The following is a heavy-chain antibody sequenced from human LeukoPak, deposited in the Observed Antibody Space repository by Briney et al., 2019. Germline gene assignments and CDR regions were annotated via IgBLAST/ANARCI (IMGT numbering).Heavy chain of an antibody. CDR2: INYSGST. J-gene: IGHJ4*02. CDR3: ARHSPVLCSGGSCHPTDY. CDR1: GGSISSSSYY. Sequence: SETLSLTCTVSGGSISSSSYYWGWIRQPPGKGLEWIGSINYSGSTYYNPSLKSRVTISLNTSKNHFSLKLSSVTAADTAVYYGARHSPVLCSGGSCHPTDYWGQGALVTVSS. V-gene: IGHV4-39*01. D-gene: IGHD2-15*01.